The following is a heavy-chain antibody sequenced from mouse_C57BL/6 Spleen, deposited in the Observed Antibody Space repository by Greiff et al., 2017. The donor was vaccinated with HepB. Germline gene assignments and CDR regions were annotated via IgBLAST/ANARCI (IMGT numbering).Heavy chain of an antibody. Sequence: DVMLVESGGGLVQPGGSMKLSCVASGFTFSNYWMNWVRQSPEKGLEWVAQIRLKSDNYATHYAESVKGRFTISRDDSKSSVYLQMNNLRAEDTGIYYCTKGPIYYGYDWFAYWGQGTLVTVSA. CDR1: GFTFSNYW. V-gene: IGHV6-3*01. CDR2: IRLKSDNYAT. D-gene: IGHD2-2*01. CDR3: TKGPIYYGYDWFAY. J-gene: IGHJ3*01.